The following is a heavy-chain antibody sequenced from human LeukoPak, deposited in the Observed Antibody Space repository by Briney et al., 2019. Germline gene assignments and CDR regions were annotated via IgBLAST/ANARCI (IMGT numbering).Heavy chain of an antibody. CDR1: GFTFSSCG. J-gene: IGHJ2*01. CDR3: ARDLDSSGYLSWYFDL. V-gene: IGHV3-33*01. CDR2: IWYDGSNK. D-gene: IGHD3-22*01. Sequence: GGSLRLSCAASGFTFSSCGMHWVRQAPGKGLEWVAVIWYDGSNKYYADSVKGRFTISRDNAKNTLYLQMNSLRAEDTAVYYCARDLDSSGYLSWYFDLWGRGTLVTVSS.